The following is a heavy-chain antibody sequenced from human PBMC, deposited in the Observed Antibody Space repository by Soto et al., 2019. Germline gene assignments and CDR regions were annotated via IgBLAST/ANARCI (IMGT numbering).Heavy chain of an antibody. V-gene: IGHV3-23*01. J-gene: IGHJ4*02. Sequence: GGSLRLSCAASGFTFSSYAMSWVRQAPGKGLEWVSAISGSGGSTYYADSVKGRFTISRDNSKNTLYLQMNSLRAEDTAVYYSAKIHSSSWYYFDYWGQGTLVTVSS. CDR2: ISGSGGST. CDR3: AKIHSSSWYYFDY. CDR1: GFTFSSYA. D-gene: IGHD6-13*01.